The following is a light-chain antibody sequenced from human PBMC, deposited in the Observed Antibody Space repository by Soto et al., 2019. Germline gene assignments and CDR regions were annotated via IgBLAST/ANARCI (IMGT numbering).Light chain of an antibody. Sequence: QLVLTQPPSASGSPGQSVTISCTGTSSDVGGYNYVSWYQQYPGKVPKLMVYEVNKRPSGVPDRFSGSKSGNTASLTVSGLQADDEADYYCTSYAGGNNVFGTGTKVTVL. J-gene: IGLJ1*01. CDR1: SSDVGGYNY. V-gene: IGLV2-8*01. CDR3: TSYAGGNNV. CDR2: EVN.